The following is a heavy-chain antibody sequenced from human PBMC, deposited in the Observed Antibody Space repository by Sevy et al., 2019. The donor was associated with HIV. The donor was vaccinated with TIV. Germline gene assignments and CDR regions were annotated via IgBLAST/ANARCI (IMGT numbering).Heavy chain of an antibody. CDR3: ARDWGATF. J-gene: IGHJ4*02. CDR2: IKQDGSEK. D-gene: IGHD1-26*01. Sequence: GGYLRLSCAASGFTFSSYWMSWVRQAPGKGLEWVANIKQDGSEKYYVDSVKGRFTISTDTAKKALYLQMNSLRAEDTAVYYCARDWGATFWGQGTLVTVSS. CDR1: GFTFSSYW. V-gene: IGHV3-7*01.